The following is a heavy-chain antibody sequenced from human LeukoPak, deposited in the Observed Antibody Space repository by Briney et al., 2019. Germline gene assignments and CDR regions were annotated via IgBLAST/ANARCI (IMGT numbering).Heavy chain of an antibody. J-gene: IGHJ5*02. Sequence: QTLSLTCAISGDSVSGNSVTWNWIRQSPSRGLEWLGRTYYRSTWYNDYAVSVRGRITVNPDTSKNQFSLHLNPVTPEDTAVYYCARRLTQYDCFDPWGQGILVTVSS. CDR2: TYYRSTWYN. V-gene: IGHV6-1*01. CDR1: GDSVSGNSVT. D-gene: IGHD2-2*01. CDR3: ARRLTQYDCFDP.